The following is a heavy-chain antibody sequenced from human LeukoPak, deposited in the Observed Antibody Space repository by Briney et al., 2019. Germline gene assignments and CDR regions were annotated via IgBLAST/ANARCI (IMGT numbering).Heavy chain of an antibody. V-gene: IGHV3-66*01. CDR2: IYSGGST. CDR3: AELGITMIGGV. D-gene: IGHD3-10*02. CDR1: GFTVSNNY. Sequence: QSGGSLRLSCAASGFTVSNNYMSWVRQAPGKGLEWISVIYSGGSTYYADSVKGRFTISRDNAKNSLYLQMNSLRAEDTAVYYCAELGITMIGGVWGKGTTVTISS. J-gene: IGHJ6*04.